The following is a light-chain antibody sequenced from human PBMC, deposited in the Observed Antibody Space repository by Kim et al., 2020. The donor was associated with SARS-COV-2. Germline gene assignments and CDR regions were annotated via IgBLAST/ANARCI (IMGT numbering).Light chain of an antibody. CDR3: QQYNNLYT. V-gene: IGKV3-15*01. CDR1: QNIGFN. J-gene: IGKJ2*01. Sequence: EIVMTQSVATLSVSPGETATLSCRASQNIGFNVAWYQQKPGQAPRLLIHGASTRATVIPARFSGSGSGTEFTLTINSLQSEDFAVYHCQQYNNLYTFGQGTKLEI. CDR2: GAS.